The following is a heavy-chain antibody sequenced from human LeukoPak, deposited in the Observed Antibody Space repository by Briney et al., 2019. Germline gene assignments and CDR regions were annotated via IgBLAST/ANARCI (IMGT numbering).Heavy chain of an antibody. Sequence: QPGGSLRLSFATSGFTFNIYAMSWVRQAPGKGLEWVSGISDSGRSPYYTESVKGRFTISRDNSKNTVYLQMNNLGVDDTAAYFCARHDSFIPYWGQGILVTVSS. CDR2: ISDSGRSP. CDR1: GFTFNIYA. V-gene: IGHV3-23*01. J-gene: IGHJ4*02. CDR3: ARHDSFIPY. D-gene: IGHD5-18*01.